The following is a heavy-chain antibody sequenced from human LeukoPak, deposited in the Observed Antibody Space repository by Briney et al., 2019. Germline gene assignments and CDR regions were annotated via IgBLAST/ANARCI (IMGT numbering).Heavy chain of an antibody. V-gene: IGHV1-46*01. D-gene: IGHD6-6*01. J-gene: IGHJ4*02. Sequence: ASVKVSCKASGYTFPSYFMHWVRQAPGQGLEWMGIINPTGGSTTYAQRFQGRVTMTRDTSTSTVYMELSSLRSDDTAVYYCARTAARRFDYWGQGTLVTVSS. CDR3: ARTAARRFDY. CDR2: INPTGGST. CDR1: GYTFPSYF.